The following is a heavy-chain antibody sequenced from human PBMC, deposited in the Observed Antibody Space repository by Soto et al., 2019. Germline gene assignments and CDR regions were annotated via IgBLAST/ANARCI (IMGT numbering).Heavy chain of an antibody. V-gene: IGHV3-23*01. CDR3: ARRGPGTYFDY. J-gene: IGHJ4*02. D-gene: IGHD6-13*01. CDR1: GFSFSSSW. CDR2: VSGSGGST. Sequence: GGSLSLSCAASGFSFSSSWMSWVRQAPGKGLEWVSAVSGSGGSTYYADSVKGRFTISRDNSKNTLYLQMNSLRAEDTAVYYCARRGPGTYFDYWGQGTLVTVSS.